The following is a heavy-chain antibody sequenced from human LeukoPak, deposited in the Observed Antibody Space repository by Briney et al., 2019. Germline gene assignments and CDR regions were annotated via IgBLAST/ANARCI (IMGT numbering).Heavy chain of an antibody. CDR1: GFPFSNYA. V-gene: IGHV3-23*01. CDR3: AKNAGYSYGLYYFDY. J-gene: IGHJ4*02. Sequence: GGSLRLSCAASGFPFSNYAMSWVRQAPGKGLEWVSGLISSGAVTYYADSVKGRFTISRDNSKNTVHLQMDSLRAEDSAVYYCAKNAGYSYGLYYFDYWGQGTLVTVSS. D-gene: IGHD5-18*01. CDR2: LISSGAVT.